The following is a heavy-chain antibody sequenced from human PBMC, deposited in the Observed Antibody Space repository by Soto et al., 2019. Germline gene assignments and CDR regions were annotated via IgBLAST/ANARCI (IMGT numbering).Heavy chain of an antibody. CDR2: ISSSGAST. Sequence: EVQLLDSGGGLVQPGGSLRLSCAASGFTFGIYAMYWVRQAPGKGLEWVSTISSSGASTYYADSVKGRFTISRDNSKNTLYLQMNSLRAEDTAVYYCAKAYSSGWSRGTHYFDYWGQGTLVTVSS. CDR3: AKAYSSGWSRGTHYFDY. D-gene: IGHD6-19*01. CDR1: GFTFGIYA. V-gene: IGHV3-23*01. J-gene: IGHJ4*02.